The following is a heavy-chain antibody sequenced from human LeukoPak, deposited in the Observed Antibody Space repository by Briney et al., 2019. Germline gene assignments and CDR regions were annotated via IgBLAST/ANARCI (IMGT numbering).Heavy chain of an antibody. CDR2: ISSSSSIV. CDR3: ARVLYSSSWFYFDY. Sequence: GGSLRLSCAASGFTFSDEGMHWVRQAPGKGLEWVSYISSSSSIVYYADSVKGRFTMSRDNAKNSLFLQMNSLRAEDTAVYYCARVLYSSSWFYFDYWGQETLVTVSS. V-gene: IGHV3-48*04. D-gene: IGHD6-13*01. CDR1: GFTFSDEG. J-gene: IGHJ4*02.